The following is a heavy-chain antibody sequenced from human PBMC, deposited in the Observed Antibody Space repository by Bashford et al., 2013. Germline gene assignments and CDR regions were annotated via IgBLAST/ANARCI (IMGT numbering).Heavy chain of an antibody. CDR2: ISGSSGST. CDR1: GFTFSSYA. J-gene: IGHJ4*02. CDR3: ARDGYLQLLWFGEPQGYFDY. V-gene: IGHV3-23*01. Sequence: GSLRLSCAASGFTFSSYAMSWVRQAPGKGLEWVSAISGSSGSTYYADSVRGRFTISRDNAKNSLYLQMNSLRAEDTAVYYCARDGYLQLLWFGEPQGYFDYWAREPWSPSPQ. D-gene: IGHD3-10*01.